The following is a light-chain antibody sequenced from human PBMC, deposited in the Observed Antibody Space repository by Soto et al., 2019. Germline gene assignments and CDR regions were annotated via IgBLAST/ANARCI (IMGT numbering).Light chain of an antibody. Sequence: DIQMTQSPSSLSASVGDRVTITCRASQSISTYLNWYQQKPGKAPKLLIYAASSLRSGVPSRFSGSGSGTDFTLTISSLQPEDFATYYCQQSYITAYTFGQGTDLEIK. CDR3: QQSYITAYT. V-gene: IGKV1-39*01. CDR1: QSISTY. J-gene: IGKJ2*01. CDR2: AAS.